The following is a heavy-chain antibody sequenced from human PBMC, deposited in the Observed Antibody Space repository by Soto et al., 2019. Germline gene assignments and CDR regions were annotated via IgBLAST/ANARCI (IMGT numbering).Heavy chain of an antibody. Sequence: GGSLRLSCAASGFTFSAYGINWVRQAPGKGLEWVSHITASGGTTYYADSVKGRFSLSRDKSKSMVYLEIRGLRAEDTAVYYCAKDVVGYSSPRGADYWGQGALVTVSS. D-gene: IGHD6-19*01. CDR2: ITASGGTT. J-gene: IGHJ4*02. CDR3: AKDVVGYSSPRGADY. V-gene: IGHV3-23*01. CDR1: GFTFSAYG.